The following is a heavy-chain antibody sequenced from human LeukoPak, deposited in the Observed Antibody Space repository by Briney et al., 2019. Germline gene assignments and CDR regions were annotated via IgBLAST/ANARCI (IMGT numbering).Heavy chain of an antibody. CDR3: ARQRSPYSSTSYPDY. D-gene: IGHD6-13*01. CDR1: GGSISSSGYY. V-gene: IGHV4-39*01. CDR2: IYYSGST. Sequence: PSETLSLTCTVSGGSISSSGYYWGWIRQPPGKGLEWIGGIYYSGSTFYRPSLKSRVTISVDTSKNQFSLKLTSVTAADTAVYYCARQRSPYSSTSYPDYWGQGTLATVSS. J-gene: IGHJ4*02.